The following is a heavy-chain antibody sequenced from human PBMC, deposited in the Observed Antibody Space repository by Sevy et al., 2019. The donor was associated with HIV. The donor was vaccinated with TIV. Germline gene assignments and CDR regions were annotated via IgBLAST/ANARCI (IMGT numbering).Heavy chain of an antibody. CDR3: ATDHPPYCSSTSCYDY. D-gene: IGHD2-2*01. V-gene: IGHV1-24*01. CDR2: FDPDDGET. J-gene: IGHJ4*02. Sequence: ASVKVSCKVSGYTLTELSMHWVRQAPGKGLEWMEGFDPDDGETIYAQKFQGRVTMTEDTSTDTAYMELSSLRSEDTAVYYCATDHPPYCSSTSCYDYWGQRTLVTVSS. CDR1: GYTLTELS.